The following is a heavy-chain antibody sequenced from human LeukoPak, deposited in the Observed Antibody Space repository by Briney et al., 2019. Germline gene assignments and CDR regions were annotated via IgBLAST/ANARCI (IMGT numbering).Heavy chain of an antibody. CDR1: GYTFTSYG. Sequence: ASVKVSCKASGYTFTSYGSSWVRQAPGQGLEWMGWINPNSGGTNYAQKFQGRVTMTRDTSISTAYMELSRLRSDDTAVYYCARDPDDYGDYDGYWGQGTLVTVSS. D-gene: IGHD4-17*01. V-gene: IGHV1-2*02. CDR2: INPNSGGT. CDR3: ARDPDDYGDYDGY. J-gene: IGHJ4*02.